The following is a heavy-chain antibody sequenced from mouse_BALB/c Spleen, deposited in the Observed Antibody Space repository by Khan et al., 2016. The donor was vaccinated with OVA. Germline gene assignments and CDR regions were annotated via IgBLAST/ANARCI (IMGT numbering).Heavy chain of an antibody. Sequence: EVELVESGGGLVKPGGSLKLSCAASGFSFSSYCMHWVRQTPEKRLEWVATISSGGTYTYYSDSVKGRFTISRDNANNTLFLQMSSLRSEDTAIYSWTSHEGYDGYGQGDYWGQGTSVTVSA. CDR2: ISSGGTYT. CDR1: GFSFSSYC. CDR3: TSHEGYDGYGQGDY. D-gene: IGHD2-2*01. V-gene: IGHV5-9-3*01. J-gene: IGHJ4*01.